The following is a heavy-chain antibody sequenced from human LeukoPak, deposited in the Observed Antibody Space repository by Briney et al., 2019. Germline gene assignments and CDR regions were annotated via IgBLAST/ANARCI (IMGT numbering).Heavy chain of an antibody. V-gene: IGHV3-7*01. CDR3: ARSYSYYDY. D-gene: IGHD4-11*01. J-gene: IGHJ4*02. CDR1: GFTFSSYW. CDR2: IKEDGSQK. Sequence: PGGSLRLSCAASGFTFSSYWMSWVRQAPGKGLEWVANIKEDGSQKYYMDSVRGRFTISRDNARNSLYLQMNSLRAEDTAVYYCARSYSYYDYWGQGTLVTVSS.